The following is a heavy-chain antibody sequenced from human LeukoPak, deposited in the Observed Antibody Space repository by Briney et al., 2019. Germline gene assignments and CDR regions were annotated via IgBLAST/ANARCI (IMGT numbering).Heavy chain of an antibody. CDR3: ARESDAYYDSSGHTDYFDY. J-gene: IGHJ4*02. Sequence: SQTLSLTCTVSGGSISSGSYYWGWIRQPPGKGLEWIGSIYYSGSTYYNPSLKSRVTISVDTSKNQFSLKLSSVTAADTAVYYCARESDAYYDSSGHTDYFDYWGQGTLVTVSS. CDR1: GGSISSGSYY. V-gene: IGHV4-39*07. CDR2: IYYSGST. D-gene: IGHD3-22*01.